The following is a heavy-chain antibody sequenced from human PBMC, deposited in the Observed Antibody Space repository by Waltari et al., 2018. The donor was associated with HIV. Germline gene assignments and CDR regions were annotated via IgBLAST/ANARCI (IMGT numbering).Heavy chain of an antibody. J-gene: IGHJ5*02. CDR2: IRSKANSYAT. CDR1: GFTFSGSA. V-gene: IGHV3-73*02. Sequence: EVQLVESGGGLVQPGGSLKLSCAASGFTFSGSAMHWVRQASGKGLEWVGRIRSKANSYATAYAASVKGRFTISRDDSKNTAYLQMNSLKTEDTAVYYCTRKTTTTHNWFDTWGQGTLVTVSS. CDR3: TRKTTTTHNWFDT. D-gene: IGHD4-4*01.